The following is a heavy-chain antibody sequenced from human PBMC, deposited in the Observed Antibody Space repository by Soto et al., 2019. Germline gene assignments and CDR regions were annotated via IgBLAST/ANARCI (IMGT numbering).Heavy chain of an antibody. CDR2: INPKSGGT. CDR3: ARGHSAECSNGVCSFFYNHEMDV. Sequence: ASVKVSCKASGYSFTDYHIHWVRQAPVQGLEWLGRINPKSGGTSTAQKFQGWVTMTRDRSISTVYMELTRLRSDDTAVYFCARGHSAECSNGVCSFFYNHEMDVWGQGTTVNVSS. CDR1: GYSFTDYH. J-gene: IGHJ6*02. D-gene: IGHD2-8*01. V-gene: IGHV1-2*04.